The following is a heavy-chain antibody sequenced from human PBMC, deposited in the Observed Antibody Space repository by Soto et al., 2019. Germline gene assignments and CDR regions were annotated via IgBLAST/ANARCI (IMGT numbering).Heavy chain of an antibody. Sequence: ASVKVSCKASGYTFTSYGISWVRQAPGQGLEWMGWISAYNGNTNYAQKLQGRVTMTTDTSTSTAYMELRSLRSDDTAVYYCARMHYYDSSGYSKLDYWGQGTLVTVSS. D-gene: IGHD3-22*01. CDR2: ISAYNGNT. CDR1: GYTFTSYG. J-gene: IGHJ4*02. V-gene: IGHV1-18*01. CDR3: ARMHYYDSSGYSKLDY.